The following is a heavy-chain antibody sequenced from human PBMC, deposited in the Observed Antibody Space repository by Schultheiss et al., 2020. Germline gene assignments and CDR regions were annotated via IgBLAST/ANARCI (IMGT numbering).Heavy chain of an antibody. V-gene: IGHV4-34*01. Sequence: SETLSLTCAVYGGSFSGYYWSWIRQPPGKGLEWIGEINHSGSTNYNPSLKSRVTISVDTSKNQFSLKLSSVTAADTAVYYCARGIGPRRDGYRRRFDYWGQGTLVTVSS. J-gene: IGHJ4*02. CDR1: GGSFSGYY. CDR3: ARGIGPRRDGYRRRFDY. D-gene: IGHD5-24*01. CDR2: INHSGST.